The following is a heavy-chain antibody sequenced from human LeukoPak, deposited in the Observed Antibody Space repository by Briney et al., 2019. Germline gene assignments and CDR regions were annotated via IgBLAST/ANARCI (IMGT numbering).Heavy chain of an antibody. Sequence: ASVKVSCKASGYTFTSYYIHWVRQAPGQGLEWMGVINPSGGGTTYAQKFQGRVTMTRDTSTSTVYMELSSLRSEDTAVYYCAREPQPHGGGNIDYWGQGTLVTVSS. V-gene: IGHV1-46*01. CDR3: AREPQPHGGGNIDY. CDR2: INPSGGGT. CDR1: GYTFTSYY. D-gene: IGHD3-16*01. J-gene: IGHJ4*02.